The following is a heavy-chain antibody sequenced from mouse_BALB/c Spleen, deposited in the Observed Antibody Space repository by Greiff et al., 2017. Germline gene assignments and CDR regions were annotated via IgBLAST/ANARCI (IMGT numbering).Heavy chain of an antibody. CDR3: TRCDYRYDEAWFAY. CDR2: IYPGNSDT. Sequence: VQLQQSGTVLARPGASVKMSCKASGYSFTSYWMHWVKQRPGQGLEWIGAIYPGNSDTSYNQKFKGKAKLTAVTSASTAYMELSSLTNEDSAVYYCTRCDYRYDEAWFAYWGQGTLVTVSA. CDR1: GYSFTSYW. J-gene: IGHJ3*01. V-gene: IGHV1-5*01. D-gene: IGHD2-14*01.